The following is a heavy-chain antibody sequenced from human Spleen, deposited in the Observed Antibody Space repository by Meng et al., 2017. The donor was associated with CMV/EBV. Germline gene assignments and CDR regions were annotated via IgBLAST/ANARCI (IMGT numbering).Heavy chain of an antibody. CDR1: GFTLSYYW. V-gene: IGHV3-74*01. J-gene: IGHJ3*02. CDR3: ASYGGTELERRNGAFDI. CDR2: INSDGSSA. D-gene: IGHD1-1*01. Sequence: GESRKISCEASGFTLSYYWMHWVRQAPGKGLVWVSRINSDGSSASYADSVKGRFTISRDNAKSTLYLQMNSLRAEDTAVYFCASYGGTELERRNGAFDIWGRGTMVTVSS.